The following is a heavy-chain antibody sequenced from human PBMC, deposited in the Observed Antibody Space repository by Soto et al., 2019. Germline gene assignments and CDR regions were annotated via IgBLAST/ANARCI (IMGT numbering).Heavy chain of an antibody. CDR1: GGSISSSSYY. CDR2: IYYSGST. J-gene: IGHJ5*02. D-gene: IGHD2-2*02. CDR3: ARQVPAAIRLGWFDP. V-gene: IGHV4-39*01. Sequence: PSETLSLTCIVSGGSISSSSYYWGWIRQPPGKGLEWLGSIYYSGSTDYNPSLKSRVTISVDTSKNQFSLKLSSVTAADTAVYYCARQVPAAIRLGWFDPWVQGTLVTVSS.